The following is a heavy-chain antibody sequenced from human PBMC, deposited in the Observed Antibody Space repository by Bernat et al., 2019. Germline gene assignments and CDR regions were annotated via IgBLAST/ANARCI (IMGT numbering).Heavy chain of an antibody. D-gene: IGHD5-24*01. Sequence: VQLVESGGGVVQPGRSLRLSCAASGFTFSSYGMHWVRQAPGKGLEWVAVIWYDGSNKYYADSVKGRFTISRDNGKDSLYLQMSSLRDEDTAVYYCARVRWLQGGAQYYFDYWGQGTLVTVSS. CDR2: IWYDGSNK. CDR3: ARVRWLQGGAQYYFDY. CDR1: GFTFSSYG. J-gene: IGHJ4*02. V-gene: IGHV3-33*01.